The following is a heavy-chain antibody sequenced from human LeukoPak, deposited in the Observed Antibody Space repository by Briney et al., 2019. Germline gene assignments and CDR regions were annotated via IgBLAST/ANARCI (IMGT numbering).Heavy chain of an antibody. CDR3: ARGLELRYYFDY. CDR2: IIPIFGTA. D-gene: IGHD1-7*01. J-gene: IGHJ4*02. V-gene: IGHV1-69*13. CDR1: GGTFSSYA. Sequence: ASVKVSCKASGGTFSSYAISWVRQAPGQGLEWMGGIIPIFGTANYAQKFQGGVTITADESTSTAYMELSSLRSEDTAVYYCARGLELRYYFDYWGQGTLVTASS.